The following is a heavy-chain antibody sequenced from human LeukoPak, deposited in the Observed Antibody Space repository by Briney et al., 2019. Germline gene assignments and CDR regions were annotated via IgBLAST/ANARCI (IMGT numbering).Heavy chain of an antibody. Sequence: SETLSLTCAVYGGSFSGYYWSWIRQPPGKGLEWIGEINHSGSTNYNPSLKSRVTISVDTSKNQFSLKLSSVTAAGTAVYYCARTPAYYGSGIHNWFDPWGQGTLVTVSS. CDR2: INHSGST. V-gene: IGHV4-34*01. CDR1: GGSFSGYY. D-gene: IGHD3-10*01. CDR3: ARTPAYYGSGIHNWFDP. J-gene: IGHJ5*02.